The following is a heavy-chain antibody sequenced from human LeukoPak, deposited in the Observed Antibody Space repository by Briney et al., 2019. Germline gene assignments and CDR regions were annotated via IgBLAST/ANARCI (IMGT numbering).Heavy chain of an antibody. Sequence: SVKASCTASGGTFSSYAISWVRQAPGQGLEWMGRIIPIFGIANYAQKFQGRVTITADKSTSTAYMELSSLRSEDTAVYYCARLPVAAAGTDYYGMDVWGQGTTVTVSS. CDR1: GGTFSSYA. CDR3: ARLPVAAAGTDYYGMDV. D-gene: IGHD6-13*01. J-gene: IGHJ6*02. CDR2: IIPIFGIA. V-gene: IGHV1-69*04.